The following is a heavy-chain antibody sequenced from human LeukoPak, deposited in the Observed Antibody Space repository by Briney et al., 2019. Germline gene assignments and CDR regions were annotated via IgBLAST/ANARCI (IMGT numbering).Heavy chain of an antibody. Sequence: PGGSLRLSCAASGFAFSSYEMNWVRQAPGKGLEWVSYISSSGSTIYYADSVKGRFTISRDNSKNTLYLQMNSLRAEDTALYYCAKGGRAAADRNFDLWGRGTLVTVSS. CDR2: ISSSGSTI. J-gene: IGHJ2*01. CDR1: GFAFSSYE. V-gene: IGHV3-48*03. CDR3: AKGGRAAADRNFDL. D-gene: IGHD6-13*01.